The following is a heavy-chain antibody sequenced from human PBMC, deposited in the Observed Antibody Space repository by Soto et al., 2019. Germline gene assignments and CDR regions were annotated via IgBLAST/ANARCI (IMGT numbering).Heavy chain of an antibody. CDR3: ARQRIAAYAPSEP. CDR2: ISAYNGNT. J-gene: IGHJ5*02. CDR1: GYTFTSYG. Sequence: ASLKICCKASGYTFTSYGISWVRQAPGQGLEWMGWISAYNGNTDYAQKLQGRVTMTTDTSTSTAYMELRSLRSDDTAVYYCARQRIAAYAPSEPWGQGTLVPVSS. V-gene: IGHV1-18*04. D-gene: IGHD6-13*01.